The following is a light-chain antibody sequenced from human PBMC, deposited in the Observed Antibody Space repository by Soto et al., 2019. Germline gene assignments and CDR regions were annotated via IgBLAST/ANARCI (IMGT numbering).Light chain of an antibody. CDR3: SSYAGSNTVI. J-gene: IGLJ2*01. Sequence: QSALTQPASVSGSPGQSITISCTGTSSDVAIYNLVSWYQQHPGKAPKLMIYEATKRPSGVSNRFSGSKSGNTTSLTISGRQTEDEADYYCSSYAGSNTVIFGGGTKVTVL. V-gene: IGLV2-23*01. CDR2: EAT. CDR1: SSDVAIYNL.